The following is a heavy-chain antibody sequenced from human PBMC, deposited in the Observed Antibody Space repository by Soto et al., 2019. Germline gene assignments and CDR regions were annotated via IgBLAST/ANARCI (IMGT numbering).Heavy chain of an antibody. CDR1: GYTFTTYG. CDR2: ISAHNGNT. J-gene: IGHJ4*02. V-gene: IGHV1-18*01. CDR3: ARGRYGDY. D-gene: IGHD1-1*01. Sequence: QVHLVQSGAEVKKPGASVKVSCKGSGYTFTTYGITWVRQAPGQGLEWMGWISAHNGNTNYAQKLQGRVTVTRDTSTSTAYMERRSLRSDDTAVYYCARGRYGDYWGQGALVPVSS.